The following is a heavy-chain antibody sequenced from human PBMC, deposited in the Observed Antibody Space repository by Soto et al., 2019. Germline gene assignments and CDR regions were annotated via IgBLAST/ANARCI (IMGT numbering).Heavy chain of an antibody. Sequence: EVQLVESGGGLVQPGGSLRLSCAASGFTFSTYWMSWVRQAPGKGLEWVANINQDGSEKYYVDSVKGRFTISRDNAKNSLYLQMTSRRADDTAVYYCARARGWNIVIIPAAAAYWGQGTLVNVSS. D-gene: IGHD2-2*01. J-gene: IGHJ4*02. CDR1: GFTFSTYW. CDR2: INQDGSEK. CDR3: ARARGWNIVIIPAAAAY. V-gene: IGHV3-7*01.